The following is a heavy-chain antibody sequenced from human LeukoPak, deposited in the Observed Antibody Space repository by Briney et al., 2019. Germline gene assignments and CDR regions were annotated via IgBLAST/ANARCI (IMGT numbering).Heavy chain of an antibody. CDR3: ARGNWDSSGWYEGGPFDY. V-gene: IGHV7-4-1*02. CDR1: GYTFTSYA. CDR2: INTNTGNP. J-gene: IGHJ4*02. D-gene: IGHD6-19*01. Sequence: ASVKVSCKASGYTFTSYAMNWVRQAPGQGLEWMGLINTNTGNPTYAQGFTGRFVFSLDTSVSTAYLQISSLKAEDTAVYYCARGNWDSSGWYEGGPFDYWGQGTLVTVSS.